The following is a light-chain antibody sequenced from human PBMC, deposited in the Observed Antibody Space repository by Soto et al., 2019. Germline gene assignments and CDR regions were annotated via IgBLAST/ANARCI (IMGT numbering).Light chain of an antibody. J-gene: IGKJ3*01. V-gene: IGKV3-20*01. CDR1: QSVSSNF. CDR2: DAS. CDR3: QQYGSSPVT. Sequence: EIVLTQSPGTLSLSPGERATLSCRASQSVSSNFLAWYQQQPGQAPRLLIYDASRSATGIPDRFSGSGSGTDFTLTISRLEPEDFAVYYCQQYGSSPVTFGPGTKVDIK.